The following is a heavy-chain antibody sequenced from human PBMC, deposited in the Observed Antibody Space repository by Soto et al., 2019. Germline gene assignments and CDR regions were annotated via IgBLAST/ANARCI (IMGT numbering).Heavy chain of an antibody. CDR1: GFTFSSYA. V-gene: IGHV3-23*01. Sequence: GGALRLSCAASGFTFSSYAMSWVRQAPGKGLEWVSAISGSGGSTYYADSVKGRFTISRDNSKNTLYLQMNSLRAEDTAVYYCAKEPAGIAARRGYFDYWGQGTLVTVSS. D-gene: IGHD6-6*01. CDR3: AKEPAGIAARRGYFDY. J-gene: IGHJ4*02. CDR2: ISGSGGST.